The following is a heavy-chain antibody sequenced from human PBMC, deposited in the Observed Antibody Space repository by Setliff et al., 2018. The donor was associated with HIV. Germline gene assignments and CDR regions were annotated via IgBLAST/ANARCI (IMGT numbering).Heavy chain of an antibody. D-gene: IGHD5-12*01. CDR1: GFTFNNNG. V-gene: IGHV3-20*04. Sequence: GGSLRLSCAASGFTFNNNGMSWVRQAPGKGLEWVSGITSNGGRTGYADSVKGRFTISRDNAKNSLYLQMNSLRAEDTALYYCTKDSGDGYNYVAYYFDYWGQGTLVTVSS. CDR3: TKDSGDGYNYVAYYFDY. J-gene: IGHJ4*02. CDR2: ITSNGGRT.